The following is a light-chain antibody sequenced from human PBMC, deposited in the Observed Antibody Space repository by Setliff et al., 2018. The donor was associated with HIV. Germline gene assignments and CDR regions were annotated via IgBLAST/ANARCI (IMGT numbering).Light chain of an antibody. V-gene: IGLV2-14*03. J-gene: IGLJ1*01. Sequence: QSVLTQPASVSGSPGQSITISCTGTSNDVGGYNYVSWHQQHPGKAPKLMIYDVSNRPSGVSNRFSGSKSGNTASLTISGLQAEDEADYYCCSYAGSGTLYVFGTGTKVTVL. CDR3: CSYAGSGTLYV. CDR1: SNDVGGYNY. CDR2: DVS.